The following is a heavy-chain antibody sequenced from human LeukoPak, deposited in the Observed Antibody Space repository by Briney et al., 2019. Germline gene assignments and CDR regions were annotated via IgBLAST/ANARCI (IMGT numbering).Heavy chain of an antibody. Sequence: GGSLRLSCAASGSTFSNYWMHWVRWAPGRGLEYVANIKQGGSENLYVDSVRGRFTISRDDAKNSLSLQMNSLRAEDTAVYYCAKGSGWLIDHWGQGTVVTVSS. CDR3: AKGSGWLIDH. CDR2: IKQGGSEN. D-gene: IGHD6-19*01. CDR1: GSTFSNYW. V-gene: IGHV3-7*01. J-gene: IGHJ4*02.